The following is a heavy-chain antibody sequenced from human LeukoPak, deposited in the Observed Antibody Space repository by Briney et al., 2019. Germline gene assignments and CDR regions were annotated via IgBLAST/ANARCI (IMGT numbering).Heavy chain of an antibody. CDR2: IYSSGST. D-gene: IGHD2-21*02. J-gene: IGHJ4*02. V-gene: IGHV4-59*01. CDR1: GFTFSNYN. CDR3: ARCMRGGDCTTLDY. Sequence: PGGSLRLSCAASGFTFSNYNFYWIRQPPGKGLEWIGYIYSSGSTKYNPSLKSRVTISVDTSKNQFSLKLSSVTAADTAVYYCARCMRGGDCTTLDYWGQGTLVTVSS.